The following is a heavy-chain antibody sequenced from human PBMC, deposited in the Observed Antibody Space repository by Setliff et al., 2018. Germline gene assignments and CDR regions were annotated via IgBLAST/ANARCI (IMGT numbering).Heavy chain of an antibody. CDR2: NSV. J-gene: IGHJ3*01. CDR1: GYSFTNYG. D-gene: IGHD2-21*02. CDR3: ARDWFCSGGDCSDVFDF. V-gene: IGHV1-18*01. Sequence: ASVKVSCKTSGYSFTNYGINWVRQAPGQGLEWMGWNSVYAREFQGRVTMTIDTPTSTAYMELRSLTFDDTAVYYCARDWFCSGGDCSDVFDFWGQGTMVTVSS.